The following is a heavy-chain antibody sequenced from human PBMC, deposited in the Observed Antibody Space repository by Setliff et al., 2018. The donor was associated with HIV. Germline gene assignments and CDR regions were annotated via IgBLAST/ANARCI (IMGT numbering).Heavy chain of an antibody. Sequence: PGGSLRLSCAASGFTFDDYGMSWVRQAPGKGLEWVSGINWNGGRIGYADSVKGRFTISRDNVKNSLYLQMNSLRAEDTAVYYCARGEPTILVVPAAFFDYWGQGTLVTVSS. D-gene: IGHD2-2*01. V-gene: IGHV3-20*04. J-gene: IGHJ4*02. CDR2: INWNGGRI. CDR1: GFTFDDYG. CDR3: ARGEPTILVVPAAFFDY.